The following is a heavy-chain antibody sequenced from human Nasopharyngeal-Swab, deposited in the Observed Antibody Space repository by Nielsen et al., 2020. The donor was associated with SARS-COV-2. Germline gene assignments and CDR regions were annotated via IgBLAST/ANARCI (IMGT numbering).Heavy chain of an antibody. D-gene: IGHD3-16*01. V-gene: IGHV3-74*01. Sequence: GESLKISCAASGFTLSNYWMHWVRQAPEKGLVWVSRINSDGTRTNYADSVKGRFTISRDNAKNTLCLQMNSLRAEDTAVYYCARVDVHDAFDIWGQGTMVTVSS. CDR3: ARVDVHDAFDI. CDR2: INSDGTRT. J-gene: IGHJ3*02. CDR1: GFTLSNYW.